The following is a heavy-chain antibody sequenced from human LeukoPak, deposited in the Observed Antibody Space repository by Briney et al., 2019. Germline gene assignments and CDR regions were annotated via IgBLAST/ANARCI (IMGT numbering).Heavy chain of an antibody. J-gene: IGHJ4*02. V-gene: IGHV3-23*01. Sequence: PGGSLRLSCAASGFXFSSYAISWVRQAPGKGQEWVSAISGSGGSTYYADSVKGRFTISRDNSKNTLYLQMNSLRAEDTAVYYCAKGLGYCTNGVCYTSMPYFDYWGQGTLVTVSS. CDR3: AKGLGYCTNGVCYTSMPYFDY. D-gene: IGHD2-8*01. CDR2: ISGSGGST. CDR1: GFXFSSYA.